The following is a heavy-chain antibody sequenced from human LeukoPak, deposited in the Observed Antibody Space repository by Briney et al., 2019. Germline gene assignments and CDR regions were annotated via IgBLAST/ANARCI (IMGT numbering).Heavy chain of an antibody. CDR2: ISYDGSNK. CDR1: GFIFGAYA. Sequence: GGSLRLSCAASGFIFGAYALHWVRQAPGKGLEWVAVISYDGSNKYYVDSVKGRISISRDKSKNTVYLQMNSLRVEDTAVYYCARDAGTDGTYFDYWGQGTLVTVSS. CDR3: ARDAGTDGTYFDY. D-gene: IGHD1-1*01. J-gene: IGHJ4*02. V-gene: IGHV3-30*04.